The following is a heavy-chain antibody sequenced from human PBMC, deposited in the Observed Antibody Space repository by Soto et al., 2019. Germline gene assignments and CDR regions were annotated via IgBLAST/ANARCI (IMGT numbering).Heavy chain of an antibody. Sequence: HPGGSLRLSCAASGFTFSSYDMHWVRQATGKGLEWVSAIGTAGDPYYPGSVKGRFTISRENAKNSLYLQMNSLRAGDTAVYYCARGRGWDDGDAFDIWGQGTMVTVSS. J-gene: IGHJ3*02. CDR3: ARGRGWDDGDAFDI. CDR1: GFTFSSYD. D-gene: IGHD1-26*01. V-gene: IGHV3-13*05. CDR2: IGTAGDP.